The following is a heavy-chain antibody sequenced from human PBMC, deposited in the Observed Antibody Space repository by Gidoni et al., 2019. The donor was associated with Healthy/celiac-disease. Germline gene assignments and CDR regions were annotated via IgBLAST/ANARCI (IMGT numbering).Heavy chain of an antibody. CDR1: GVPFSSYA. V-gene: IGHV3-30-3*01. Sequence: QVQLVESGGGVVQPGRSLRLDCAASGVPFSSYAMHWVRQAPGKGLEGVAVISYDGSNKYYADSVKGRFTISRDNSKNTLYLQMNSLRAEDTAVYYCARASQQAMVKSPGYWGQGTLVTVSS. J-gene: IGHJ4*02. CDR2: ISYDGSNK. CDR3: ARASQQAMVKSPGY. D-gene: IGHD5-18*01.